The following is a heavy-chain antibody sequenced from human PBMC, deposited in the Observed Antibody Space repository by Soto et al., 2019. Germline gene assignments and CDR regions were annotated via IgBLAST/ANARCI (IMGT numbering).Heavy chain of an antibody. CDR2: IIPIFGTA. CDR1: GGTFSSYA. Sequence: QVQLVQSGAEVKKPGSSVKVSCKASGGTFSSYAISWVRQAPGQGLEWMGGIIPIFGTANYAQKFQGGGTITADESTCTAYMELSSLRSEDTAVYYCARDIVLVPASLTYNWFDPWGQGTLVTVSS. V-gene: IGHV1-69*12. CDR3: ARDIVLVPASLTYNWFDP. J-gene: IGHJ5*02. D-gene: IGHD2-2*01.